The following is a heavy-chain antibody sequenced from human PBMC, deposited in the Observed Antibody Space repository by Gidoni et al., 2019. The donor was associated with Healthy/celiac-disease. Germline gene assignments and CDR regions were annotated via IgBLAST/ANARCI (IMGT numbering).Heavy chain of an antibody. Sequence: EVQLVESGGGLVQPGGSLRLSCAASGFTFSSYSMNWVRQAPGKGLAWVTNISSSSSTIYDADSVKGRFTISRDNAKNSLYLQMNSLRDEDTAVYYCARDYDVGLAFDIWGQGTMVTVSS. J-gene: IGHJ3*02. CDR3: ARDYDVGLAFDI. CDR2: ISSSSSTI. D-gene: IGHD3-3*01. CDR1: GFTFSSYS. V-gene: IGHV3-48*02.